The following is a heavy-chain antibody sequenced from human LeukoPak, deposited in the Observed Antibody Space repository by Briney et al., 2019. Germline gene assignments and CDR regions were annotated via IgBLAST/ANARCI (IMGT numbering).Heavy chain of an antibody. CDR3: AGAYSAYDPFDY. Sequence: GGSLRLSCAASGFTFSAFGMHWVRQAPGKGLEWVTFIPYDGSDKYYADSVRGRFTISRDNAKNTVHLQMNSLRVEDTAIYFCAGAYSAYDPFDYWGQGILVTVSS. CDR1: GFTFSAFG. D-gene: IGHD5-12*01. J-gene: IGHJ4*02. CDR2: IPYDGSDK. V-gene: IGHV3-30*02.